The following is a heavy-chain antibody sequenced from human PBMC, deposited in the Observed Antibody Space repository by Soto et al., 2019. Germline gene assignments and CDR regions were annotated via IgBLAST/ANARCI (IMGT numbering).Heavy chain of an antibody. J-gene: IGHJ4*02. D-gene: IGHD2-15*01. CDR1: GLTFSSYS. V-gene: IGHV3-48*04. Sequence: EVQVVESGGGLVQPGGSLRLFCAASGLTFSSYSRNWVRQATVKELEWVSYISRSSSTIYYADSVKGRFTISRDNAKNSLYLQMNSLRVEDTSMYYCARHHSPVYNSGQGTLVTVSS. CDR2: ISRSSSTI. CDR3: ARHHSPVYN.